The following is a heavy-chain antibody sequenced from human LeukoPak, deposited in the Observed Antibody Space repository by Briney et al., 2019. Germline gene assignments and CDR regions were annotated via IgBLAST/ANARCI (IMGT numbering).Heavy chain of an antibody. CDR3: ARDGRAPYGSGSYLD. D-gene: IGHD3-10*01. CDR2: INPNSGGT. Sequence: GASVKVSCKASGYTFTGYYMHWVRQAPGQGLEWMGWINPNSGGTNYAQKFQGWVTMTRDTSISTAYMELSRLRSDDTAVYYCARDGRAPYGSGSYLDWGQGTLVTVSS. CDR1: GYTFTGYY. V-gene: IGHV1-2*04. J-gene: IGHJ4*02.